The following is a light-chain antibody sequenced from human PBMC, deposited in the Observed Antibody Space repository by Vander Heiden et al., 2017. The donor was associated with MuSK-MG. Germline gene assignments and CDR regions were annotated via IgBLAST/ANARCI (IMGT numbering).Light chain of an antibody. CDR1: TKAVASTNS. CDR2: GKN. CDR3: LLHYLHTVV. V-gene: IGLV7-43*01. Sequence: TVAPPAPALAVSPGGTVTLTSTSSTKAVASTNSPNWLQQRTDHTPSTLIFGKNTKHAWTPVRFSGSGLGGKAAMRLSGVQPEDEAEYYCLLHYLHTVVFGGGTKLTVL. J-gene: IGLJ2*01.